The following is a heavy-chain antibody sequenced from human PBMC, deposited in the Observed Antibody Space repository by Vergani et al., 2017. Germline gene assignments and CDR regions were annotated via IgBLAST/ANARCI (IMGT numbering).Heavy chain of an antibody. J-gene: IGHJ5*02. V-gene: IGHV4-34*01. CDR2: IYHSGST. CDR1: GGSFSGYY. CDR3: ARTIAAALGESNWFDP. Sequence: QVQLQQWGAGLLKPSETLSLTCAVYGGSFSGYYWSWIRQPPGKGLEWIGYIYHSGSTYYNPSLKSRVTISVDRSKNQFSLKLSSVTAADTAVYYCARTIAAALGESNWFDPWGQGTLVTVSS. D-gene: IGHD6-13*01.